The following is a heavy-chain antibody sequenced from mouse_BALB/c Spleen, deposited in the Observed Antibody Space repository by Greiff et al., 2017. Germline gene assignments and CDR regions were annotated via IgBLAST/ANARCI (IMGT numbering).Heavy chain of an antibody. CDR1: GFTFTDYY. J-gene: IGHJ4*01. V-gene: IGHV7-3*02. CDR2: IRNKANGYTT. CDR3: ARTGTSYAMDY. Sequence: EVQLQESGGGLVQPGGSLRLSCATSGFTFTDYYMSWVRQPPGKALEWLGFIRNKANGYTTEYSASVKGRFTISRDNSQSILYLQMNTLRAEDSATYYCARTGTSYAMDYWGQGTSVTVSS. D-gene: IGHD4-1*01.